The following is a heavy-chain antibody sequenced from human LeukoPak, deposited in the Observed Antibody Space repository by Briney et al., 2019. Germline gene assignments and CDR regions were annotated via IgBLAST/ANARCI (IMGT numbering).Heavy chain of an antibody. CDR3: ARDGASASGSWFGP. D-gene: IGHD1-26*01. Sequence: SETLSLTCTVSGGSISSSSYYWGWIRQPPGKGLEWIGSIYYSGSTYYNPSLKSRVTISVDTSKNQFSLKLSSVTAADTAVYYCARDGASASGSWFGPWRQGTLVIVSS. CDR2: IYYSGST. J-gene: IGHJ5*02. CDR1: GGSISSSSYY. V-gene: IGHV4-39*02.